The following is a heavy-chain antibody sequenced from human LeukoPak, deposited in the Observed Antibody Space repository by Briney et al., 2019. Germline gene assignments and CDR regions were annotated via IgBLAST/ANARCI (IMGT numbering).Heavy chain of an antibody. V-gene: IGHV1-69*13. J-gene: IGHJ5*02. Sequence: SVKVSCKASGYTFTSYYMHWVRQAPGQGLEWMGGIIPIFGTANYAQKFQGRVTITADESTSTAYMELSSLRSEDTAVYYCARDGVVPAALDWFDPWGQGTLVTVSS. CDR2: IIPIFGTA. CDR1: GYTFTSYY. D-gene: IGHD2-2*01. CDR3: ARDGVVPAALDWFDP.